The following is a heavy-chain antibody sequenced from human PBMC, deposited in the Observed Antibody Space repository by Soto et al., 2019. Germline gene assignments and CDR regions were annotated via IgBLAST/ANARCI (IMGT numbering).Heavy chain of an antibody. J-gene: IGHJ4*02. CDR1: GYTFTGYY. Sequence: ASVKVSCKASGYTFTGYYIHWVRQAPGQGLEWMGWINPNSGGTNYAQKFQGWVTMTRDTSISTAYMELSRLRSDDTAVYYCARDGIAVAGTGGEFDYWGQGTLVTVSS. CDR2: INPNSGGT. V-gene: IGHV1-2*04. CDR3: ARDGIAVAGTGGEFDY. D-gene: IGHD6-19*01.